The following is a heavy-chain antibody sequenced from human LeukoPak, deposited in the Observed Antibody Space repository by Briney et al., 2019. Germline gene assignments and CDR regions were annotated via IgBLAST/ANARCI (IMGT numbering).Heavy chain of an antibody. V-gene: IGHV1-8*01. CDR3: ARATRDCSSASCYNY. CDR2: MNPNSGNT. D-gene: IGHD2-2*02. J-gene: IGHJ4*02. Sequence: ASVNVSCKASGYTFTSYDINWVRQATGQGLEWMGWMNPNSGNTGYAQKFQGRVTMTRNTPISTAYMELSSLGSEDTAVYYCARATRDCSSASCYNYWGQGTLVTVSS. CDR1: GYTFTSYD.